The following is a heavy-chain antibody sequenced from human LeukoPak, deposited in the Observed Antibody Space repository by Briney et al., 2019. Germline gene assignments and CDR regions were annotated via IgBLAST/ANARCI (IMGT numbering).Heavy chain of an antibody. J-gene: IGHJ4*02. Sequence: GGSLRLSCTVSGFTVSTNSMSWVRQAPGKGLEWVSFIYSDTHYSDSVKGRFTISRNNGKNSLYLEMNSLRGGDTAMYFCVRRDPSRFFPDWGQGTLVTVSS. CDR2: IYSDT. V-gene: IGHV3-53*01. D-gene: IGHD3-3*01. CDR1: GFTVSTNS. CDR3: VRRDPSRFFPD.